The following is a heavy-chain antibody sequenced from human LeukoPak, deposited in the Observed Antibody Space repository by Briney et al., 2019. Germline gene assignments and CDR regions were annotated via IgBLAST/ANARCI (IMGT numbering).Heavy chain of an antibody. CDR2: IYYSGST. V-gene: IGHV4-59*01. CDR3: ARDRRITMVRGINY. Sequence: SETLSLTCTVSGGSISSYYWSWIRQPPGKGLEWIGYIYYSGSTNYNPSLKSRVTISVDTSKNQFSLKLSSVTAADTAVYYCARDRRITMVRGINYWGQGTLVTVSS. D-gene: IGHD3-10*01. J-gene: IGHJ4*02. CDR1: GGSISSYY.